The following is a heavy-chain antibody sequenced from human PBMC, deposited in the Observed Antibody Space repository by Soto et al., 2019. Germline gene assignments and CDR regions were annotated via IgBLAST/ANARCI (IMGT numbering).Heavy chain of an antibody. V-gene: IGHV3-33*01. Sequence: QVQLVESGGGVVQPGRSLRLSCAASGFTFSSYGMHWVRQAPGKGLEWVAVIWYDGSNKYYADSVKGRFTISRDNSKNTLYLQMNSLRAEDTAVYYCARGSNSGDGCMYYYYGMDVWGQGTTVTVSS. D-gene: IGHD4-17*01. J-gene: IGHJ6*02. CDR3: ARGSNSGDGCMYYYYGMDV. CDR1: GFTFSSYG. CDR2: IWYDGSNK.